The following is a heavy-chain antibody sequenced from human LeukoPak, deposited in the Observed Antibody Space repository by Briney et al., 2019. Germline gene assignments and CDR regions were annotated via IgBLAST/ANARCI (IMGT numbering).Heavy chain of an antibody. V-gene: IGHV4-39*06. J-gene: IGHJ4*02. Sequence: SETLSLTCTVSGGSISGSTYYWGWIRQTPGKGLECIGSIYYSGSTYYNPSLKSRVTISVDTSKNQFPLKLSSVTAADTAVYFCARWGSGTSPFDDWGQGTLVTVSS. CDR1: GGSISGSTYY. CDR2: IYYSGST. CDR3: ARWGSGTSPFDD. D-gene: IGHD3-16*01.